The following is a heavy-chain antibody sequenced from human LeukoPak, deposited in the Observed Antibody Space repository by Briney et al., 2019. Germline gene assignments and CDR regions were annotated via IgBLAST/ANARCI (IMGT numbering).Heavy chain of an antibody. CDR2: INPSSGGT. J-gene: IGHJ6*02. CDR3: ARGPQMDTAMVLYGMDV. Sequence: ASVKVSCKASGGTFSSYAISWVRQAPGQGLEWMGWINPSSGGTNYAQKFQGRVTMTRDTSISTAYMELSRLRSDDTAVYYCARGPQMDTAMVLYGMDVWGQGTTVTVSS. V-gene: IGHV1-2*02. D-gene: IGHD5-18*01. CDR1: GGTFSSYA.